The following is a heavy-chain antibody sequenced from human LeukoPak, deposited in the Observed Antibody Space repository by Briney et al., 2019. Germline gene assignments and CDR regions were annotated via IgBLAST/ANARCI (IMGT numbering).Heavy chain of an antibody. V-gene: IGHV3-66*01. D-gene: IGHD4-23*01. CDR3: ARGTYGGIDY. CDR1: GFTFSSYA. J-gene: IGHJ4*02. Sequence: GGSLRLSCAASGFTFSSYAMSWVRQAPGKGLEWVSVIYNGGSTYYADSVKGRFTISRDNSQNTLCLQINSLRAEDTAVYYCARGTYGGIDYWGQGTLVTVSS. CDR2: IYNGGST.